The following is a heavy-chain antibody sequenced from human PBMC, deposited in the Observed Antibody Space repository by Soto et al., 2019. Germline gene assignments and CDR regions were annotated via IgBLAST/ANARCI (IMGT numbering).Heavy chain of an antibody. CDR1: GFTFSSYW. J-gene: IGHJ4*02. D-gene: IGHD3-22*01. CDR3: ARKYNYESSGYYY. CDR2: INSDGSST. Sequence: EVQLVESGGGLVQPGGSLRLSCADSGFTFSSYWMHWDRQAPGKGLVWVSRINSDGSSTNYADSVKGRFTISRDNAKNTLYLQMNSLRVEDTAVYYCARKYNYESSGYYYWGQGTLVTVSS. V-gene: IGHV3-74*01.